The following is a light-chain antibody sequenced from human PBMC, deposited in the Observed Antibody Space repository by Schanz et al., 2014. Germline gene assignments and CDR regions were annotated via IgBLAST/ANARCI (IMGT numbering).Light chain of an antibody. Sequence: EIVMTQSPGTLSLSPGERATLSCRASQSVSSSYLVWYQQKPGQAPRLLIYGASTRATGIPARFSGSGSGTDFTLTISRLEPEDFAVYYCQQYGTSPRTFGQGTKVEIK. CDR1: QSVSSSY. V-gene: IGKV3-20*01. J-gene: IGKJ1*01. CDR2: GAS. CDR3: QQYGTSPRT.